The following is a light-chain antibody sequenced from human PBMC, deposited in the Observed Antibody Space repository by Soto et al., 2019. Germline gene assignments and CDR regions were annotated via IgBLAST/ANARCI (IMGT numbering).Light chain of an antibody. J-gene: IGKJ1*01. CDR1: KGIGVA. CDR2: GSS. CDR3: LQHNSLPLT. V-gene: IGKV1-17*01. Sequence: DIQMTQSPSSLSASVGDGVTFTCGQGKGIGVALVWYQQKPGKAPKRLIYGSSTLQSGVPSRFSGSGSETEFTLTISSLQPEDSATYYCLQHNSLPLTFGQGTKVEIK.